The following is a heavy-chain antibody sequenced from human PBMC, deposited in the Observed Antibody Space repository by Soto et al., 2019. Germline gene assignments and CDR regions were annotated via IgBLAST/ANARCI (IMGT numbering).Heavy chain of an antibody. J-gene: IGHJ3*02. V-gene: IGHV3-53*04. Sequence: GSLRLSCAASGFTVSSNYMSWVRQAPGKGLEWVSVIYSGGSTYYADSVKGRFTISRHNSKNTLYLQMNSLRAEDTAVYYCARKMVRGVIWGAFDIWGQGTMVTVSS. CDR2: IYSGGST. CDR3: ARKMVRGVIWGAFDI. CDR1: GFTVSSNY. D-gene: IGHD3-10*01.